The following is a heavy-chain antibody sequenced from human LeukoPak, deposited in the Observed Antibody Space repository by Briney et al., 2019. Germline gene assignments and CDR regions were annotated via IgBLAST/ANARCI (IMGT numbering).Heavy chain of an antibody. Sequence: PGGSLRLSCAASGFTSSSYWMTWVRQAPGKGLEWVANIKHNGDELNYVDSVEDRFTISRDNAKNSLYLHMTGLRAEDTAVYYCVRELRTFDSWGQGTLVTVSS. CDR2: IKHNGDEL. CDR3: VRELRTFDS. D-gene: IGHD3-16*01. V-gene: IGHV3-7*01. CDR1: GFTSSSYW. J-gene: IGHJ4*02.